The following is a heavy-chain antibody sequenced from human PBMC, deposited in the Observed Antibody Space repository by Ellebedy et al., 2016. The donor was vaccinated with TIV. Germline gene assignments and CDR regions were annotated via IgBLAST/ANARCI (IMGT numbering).Heavy chain of an antibody. D-gene: IGHD2-21*02. CDR3: ARTDPWQPIDD. Sequence: MPSETLSLTCDVSGGFVNSSRHYWAWIRQPPGKGLEYIGSVYYSGSPYSNPSFKSRVTLSADTSKNQFSLNLRTVTAADTAVYYCARTDPWQPIDDWGQGILVSVSS. CDR1: GGFVNSSRHY. V-gene: IGHV4-39*01. J-gene: IGHJ4*02. CDR2: VYYSGSP.